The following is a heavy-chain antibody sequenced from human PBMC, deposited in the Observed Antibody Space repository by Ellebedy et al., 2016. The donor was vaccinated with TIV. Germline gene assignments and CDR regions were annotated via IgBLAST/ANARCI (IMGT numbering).Heavy chain of an antibody. CDR1: GFTFSRYW. CDR3: ARVRGYYYYMDV. CDR2: IKQDGSEK. V-gene: IGHV3-7*01. J-gene: IGHJ6*03. D-gene: IGHD5-12*01. Sequence: PGGSLRLSCAASGFTFSRYWMSWVRQAPGKGVEWVTNIKQDGSEKYYVDSVKGRVIISRDNAKNSVYLQMNSLRAEDTAVYYCARVRGYYYYMDVWGKGTTVTVSS.